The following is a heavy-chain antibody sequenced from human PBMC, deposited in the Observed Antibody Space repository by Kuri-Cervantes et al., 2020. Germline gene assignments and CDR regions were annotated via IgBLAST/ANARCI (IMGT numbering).Heavy chain of an antibody. CDR1: GFTFSSYG. Sequence: GESLKISCAASGFTFSSYGMHWVRQAPGKGLEWVAVISYDGSNKYYADSVKGRFTISRDNSKNTLYLQMNSLRAEDTAVYYCAREGAQMVSDILTGYAIRDYYYGMDVWGQGTTVTVSS. CDR2: ISYDGSNK. CDR3: AREGAQMVSDILTGYAIRDYYYGMDV. J-gene: IGHJ6*02. V-gene: IGHV3-30*03. D-gene: IGHD3-9*01.